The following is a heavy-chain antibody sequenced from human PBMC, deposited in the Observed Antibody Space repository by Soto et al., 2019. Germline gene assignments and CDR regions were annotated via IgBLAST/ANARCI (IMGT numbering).Heavy chain of an antibody. Sequence: QLQLQESGPGLVKPSETLSLTCTVSVVSISSSSHFWGWIRQPPGKGLEWIGTIYYSGTAYYNPSLKSRVTMSVDTSKNQFSLTLSSATAADTAVYYCASHTTGAEGWPFDSWGQGTLATVSS. J-gene: IGHJ4*02. CDR1: VVSISSSSHF. CDR3: ASHTTGAEGWPFDS. D-gene: IGHD1-1*01. CDR2: IYYSGTA. V-gene: IGHV4-39*01.